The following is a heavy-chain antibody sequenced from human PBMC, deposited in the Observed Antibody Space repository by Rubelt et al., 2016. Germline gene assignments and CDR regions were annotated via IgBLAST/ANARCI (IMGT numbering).Heavy chain of an antibody. D-gene: IGHD1-26*01. CDR3: WRVFFATAVGWLDP. CDR1: GYTFTSYG. J-gene: IGHJ5*02. CDR2: ISAYNDDT. V-gene: IGHV1-18*01. Sequence: QLQLVQSGAEVKKPGASVKVSCKASGYTFTSYGISWVRQAPGQGLEWMGWISAYNDDTQYAQKLRDRDALTSDTSTRTASMGMRRRGCAEKASDYRWRVFFATAVGWLDPWGQGTLVTVSS.